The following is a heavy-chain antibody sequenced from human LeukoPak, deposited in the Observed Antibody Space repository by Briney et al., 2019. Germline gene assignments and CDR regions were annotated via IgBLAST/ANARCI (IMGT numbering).Heavy chain of an antibody. CDR3: ARVTGDTAFDI. CDR1: GCSISSYY. D-gene: IGHD7-27*01. Sequence: PSETLSLTCTVSGCSISSYYWSWIRQPPGKGLEWIGYIYYSGSTNYNPSLKSRVTISVDTSKNQFSLKLSSVTAADTAVYYWARVTGDTAFDIWGQGTMVTVSS. J-gene: IGHJ3*02. V-gene: IGHV4-59*01. CDR2: IYYSGST.